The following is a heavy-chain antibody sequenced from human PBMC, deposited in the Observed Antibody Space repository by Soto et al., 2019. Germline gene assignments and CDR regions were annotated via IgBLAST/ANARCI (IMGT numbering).Heavy chain of an antibody. D-gene: IGHD5-18*01. Sequence: GASVKVSCQASGGTFSSYAISWVRQAPGQGLEWMGGIIPIFGTANYAQKFQGRVTITADESTSTAYMELSSLRSEDTAVYYCAREKRVGTAMVSYYYGMDVWGQGTTVTVSS. V-gene: IGHV1-69*13. CDR1: GGTFSSYA. CDR3: AREKRVGTAMVSYYYGMDV. J-gene: IGHJ6*02. CDR2: IIPIFGTA.